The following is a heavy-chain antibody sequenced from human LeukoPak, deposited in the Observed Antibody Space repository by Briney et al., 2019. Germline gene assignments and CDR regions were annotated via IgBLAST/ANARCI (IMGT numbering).Heavy chain of an antibody. Sequence: GESLKISCQGSGYSFTSYWIGLVRQMPGKGLEWMGIIYPGDSDTRYSPSFQGQVTISADKSISTAYLQWSSLKASDTAMYYCARRGGYSGYDYGYWGQGTLVTVSS. CDR1: GYSFTSYW. V-gene: IGHV5-51*01. D-gene: IGHD5-12*01. J-gene: IGHJ4*02. CDR3: ARRGGYSGYDYGY. CDR2: IYPGDSDT.